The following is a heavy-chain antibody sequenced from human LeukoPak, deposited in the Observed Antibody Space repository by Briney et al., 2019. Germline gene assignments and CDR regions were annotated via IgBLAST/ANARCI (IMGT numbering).Heavy chain of an antibody. J-gene: IGHJ6*03. CDR3: ARDLNGALGENYMDV. CDR2: IYYSGST. Sequence: SETLSLTCTVSGGSISSYYWSWIRQPPGKGLEWIGYIYYSGSTNYNPSLKSRVTISVDTSKNQFSLKLSSVTAADTAVYYCARDLNGALGENYMDVWGKGTTVTVSS. V-gene: IGHV4-59*12. D-gene: IGHD1-26*01. CDR1: GGSISSYY.